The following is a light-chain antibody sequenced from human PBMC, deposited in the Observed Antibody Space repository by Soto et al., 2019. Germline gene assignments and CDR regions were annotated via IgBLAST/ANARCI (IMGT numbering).Light chain of an antibody. CDR2: EVT. J-gene: IGLJ3*02. CDR1: SSDVGGYNY. V-gene: IGLV2-14*01. CDR3: TSYTSSTSWV. Sequence: QSALTQPAFVSGSPGQSITLSCTGTSSDVGGYNYVSWYQLHPGIAPTLMIYEVTNRPSGVSNRFSGSKSGTTASLTISWLQDEDEADYYCTSYTSSTSWVFGGGTKLTVL.